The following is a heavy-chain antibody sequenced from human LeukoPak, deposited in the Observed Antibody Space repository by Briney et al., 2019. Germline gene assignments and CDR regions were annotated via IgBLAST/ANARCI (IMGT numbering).Heavy chain of an antibody. Sequence: PGGSLRLSCEASGFTFSSYWMSWVRQAPGKGLEWVANIKQDGSDKYYVDSLKGRFTVSRDNAKNSLYLQINSLRVGDTAVYFCARVGAATFYYYYMDVWGKGTTVTVSS. D-gene: IGHD2-15*01. J-gene: IGHJ6*03. CDR3: ARVGAATFYYYYMDV. CDR2: IKQDGSDK. CDR1: GFTFSSYW. V-gene: IGHV3-7*01.